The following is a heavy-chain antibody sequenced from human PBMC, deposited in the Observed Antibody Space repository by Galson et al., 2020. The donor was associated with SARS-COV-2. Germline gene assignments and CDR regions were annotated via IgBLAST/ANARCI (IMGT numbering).Heavy chain of an antibody. CDR1: GFIFSHFG. CDR2: ISGGGHDT. CDR3: ANLGVTMKI. J-gene: IGHJ4*02. D-gene: IGHD3-22*01. V-gene: IGHV3-23*01. Sequence: GGSLRLSCAGSGFIFSHFGMSWVRQAPGKGLEWVSGISGGGHDTFYADFVKGRFTISRDNSKNTLYLQLNSLRVEDTAIYYCANLGVTMKIGGQGTLVTVSS.